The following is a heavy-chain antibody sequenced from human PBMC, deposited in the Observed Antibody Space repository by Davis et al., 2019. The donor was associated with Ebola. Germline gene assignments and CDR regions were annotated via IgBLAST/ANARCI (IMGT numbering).Heavy chain of an antibody. CDR2: IYYSGST. CDR1: GGSISSYY. V-gene: IGHV4-59*01. J-gene: IGHJ5*02. Sequence: MPSETLSLTCTVSGGSISSYYWNWIRQPPGKGLEWIGYIYYSGSTKYNPSLKSRVTISLDTSKNQFSLKLSSVTAADTAVYYCSGKAPSNWLDPWGQGTLVTVSS. CDR3: SGKAPSNWLDP.